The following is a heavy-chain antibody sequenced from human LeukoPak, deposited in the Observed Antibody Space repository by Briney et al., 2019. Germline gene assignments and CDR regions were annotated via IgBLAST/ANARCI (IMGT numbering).Heavy chain of an antibody. J-gene: IGHJ4*02. D-gene: IGHD1-26*01. Sequence: GRSLRLSCAPSGFTFSSYAMHWVRQAPGKGLERVAVISYDGSNKYYADSVKGRFTISRDNSKNTLYLQMNSLRAEDTAVYYCAHIVGATYVFTGYFDYWGQGTLVTVSS. CDR3: AHIVGATYVFTGYFDY. CDR1: GFTFSSYA. V-gene: IGHV3-30-3*01. CDR2: ISYDGSNK.